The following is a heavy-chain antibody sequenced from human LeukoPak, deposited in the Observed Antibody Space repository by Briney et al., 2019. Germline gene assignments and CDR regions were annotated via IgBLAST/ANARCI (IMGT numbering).Heavy chain of an antibody. CDR1: GGSISSYY. V-gene: IGHV4-59*12. D-gene: IGHD3-22*01. J-gene: IGHJ6*03. CDR3: ARTYYYDSSGYPYYYYYYMDV. Sequence: SETLSLTCTVSGGSISSYYWSWIRQPPGKGLEWIGYIYYSGSTNYNPSLKSRVTISVDTSKNQFSLKLSSVTAADTAVYYCARTYYYDSSGYPYYYYYYMDVWGKGTTVTVSS. CDR2: IYYSGST.